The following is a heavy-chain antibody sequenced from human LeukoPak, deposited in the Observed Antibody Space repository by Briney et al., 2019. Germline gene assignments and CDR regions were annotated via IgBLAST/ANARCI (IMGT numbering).Heavy chain of an antibody. D-gene: IGHD2-2*01. CDR3: ARDCAVTSHCDTDY. V-gene: IGHV4-4*07. J-gene: IGHJ4*02. CDR1: GGSISSYY. Sequence: SETLSLTCTVSGGSISSYYWSWIRQPAGKGLEWIGRIYTSGSTNYNPSLKSRVTISVDTSKNQFSLKLSSVTAADTAVYYCARDCAVTSHCDTDYWGQGTLVTVSS. CDR2: IYTSGST.